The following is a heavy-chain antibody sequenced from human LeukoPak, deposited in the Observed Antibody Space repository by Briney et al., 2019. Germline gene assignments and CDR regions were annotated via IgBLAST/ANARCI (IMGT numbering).Heavy chain of an antibody. CDR3: ARGIAGGYSYGLDY. V-gene: IGHV3-66*02. CDR2: IHSAGST. Sequence: GGSLRLSCAASGFTVSSNYMSWVRQAPGKGLEWVSVIHSAGSTYYADSVKGRFTISRDNSKNTLYLQMNSLRAEDTAVYYCARGIAGGYSYGLDYWGQGTLVTVSS. J-gene: IGHJ4*02. CDR1: GFTVSSNY. D-gene: IGHD5-18*01.